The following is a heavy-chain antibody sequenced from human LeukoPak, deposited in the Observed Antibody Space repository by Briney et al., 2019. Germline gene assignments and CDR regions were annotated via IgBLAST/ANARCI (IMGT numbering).Heavy chain of an antibody. J-gene: IGHJ5*02. CDR2: IYYSGST. V-gene: IGHV4-39*07. D-gene: IGHD6-13*01. CDR1: GGSISSSSYY. CDR3: ARGVAISSSWYFYSFDP. Sequence: SETLSLTCTVSGGSISSSSYYWGWIRQPPGKGLEWIGSIYYSGSTYYNPSLKSRVTISVDTSKNQFSLKLSSVTAADTAVYYCARGVAISSSWYFYSFDPWGQGTLVTVSS.